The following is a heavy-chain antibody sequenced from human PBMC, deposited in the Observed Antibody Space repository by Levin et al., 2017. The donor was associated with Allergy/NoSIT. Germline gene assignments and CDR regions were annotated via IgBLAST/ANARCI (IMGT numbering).Heavy chain of an antibody. CDR1: GFAFSTYS. CDR2: ISSSSSYI. D-gene: IGHD3-9*01. Sequence: LSLTCAASGFAFSTYSMNWVRQAPGKGLEWVSSISSSSSYIYYAGSVKGRFTISRDNAKDSLFLQMNSLRAEDTAVYYCARDPLTSHHTRFDYWGQGTLVTVSS. CDR3: ARDPLTSHHTRFDY. V-gene: IGHV3-21*01. J-gene: IGHJ4*02.